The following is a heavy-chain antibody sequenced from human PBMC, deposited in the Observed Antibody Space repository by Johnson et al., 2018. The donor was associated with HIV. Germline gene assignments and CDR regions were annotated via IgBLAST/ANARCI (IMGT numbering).Heavy chain of an antibody. CDR3: ARAYMSSGSYYDAFDI. D-gene: IGHD1-26*01. J-gene: IGHJ3*02. CDR1: GFTFSSYA. V-gene: IGHV3-20*04. Sequence: MQLVESGGGVVQPGRSLRLSCAASGFTFSSYAMHWVRQAPGKGLEWVSGINWNGDSTGYADSVKGRFTISRDNAKNSLYLQINSLRAEDTALYYCARAYMSSGSYYDAFDIWGQGTMVTVSS. CDR2: INWNGDST.